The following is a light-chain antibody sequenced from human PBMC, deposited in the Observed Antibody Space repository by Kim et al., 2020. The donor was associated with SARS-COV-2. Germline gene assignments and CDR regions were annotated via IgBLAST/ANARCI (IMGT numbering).Light chain of an antibody. J-gene: IGKJ4*01. CDR1: QSVSNNY. Sequence: LSPGERATASCRASQSVSNNYLAWYQQKPGQPPRLLIYGASSRATGIPDRFSGSGSETDFILTISRLDPEDFAVYYCQHYGTSPLTFGGGTKLEI. CDR3: QHYGTSPLT. CDR2: GAS. V-gene: IGKV3-20*01.